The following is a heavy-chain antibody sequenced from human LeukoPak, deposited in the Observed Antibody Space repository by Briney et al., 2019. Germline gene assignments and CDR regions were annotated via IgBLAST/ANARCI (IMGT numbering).Heavy chain of an antibody. Sequence: ASVKVSCKASGYTFTGYYMHWVRQAPGQGLEWMGRINPNSGGTNYAQKFQGRVTMTRDTSISTAYMELSRLRSDDTAAYYCAILPDQGYYYGSGSLDYWGQGTLVTVSS. CDR1: GYTFTGYY. D-gene: IGHD3-10*01. V-gene: IGHV1-2*06. CDR2: INPNSGGT. J-gene: IGHJ4*02. CDR3: AILPDQGYYYGSGSLDY.